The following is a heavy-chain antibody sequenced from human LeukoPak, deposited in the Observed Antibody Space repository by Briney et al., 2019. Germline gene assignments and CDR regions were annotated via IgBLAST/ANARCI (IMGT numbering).Heavy chain of an antibody. V-gene: IGHV7-4-1*02. CDR3: ARGGSGTYYTSFDY. CDR1: GYTFTNYA. CDR2: IGTNTGNL. D-gene: IGHD1-26*01. Sequence: ASVKVSCKPSGYTFTNYAMNWVRQAPGQGLEWMGWIGTNTGNLTYAQGFTGRFVFSLDTSVSTAYLQISSLKAEDTAVYYCARGGSGTYYTSFDYWGQGTLVTVSS. J-gene: IGHJ4*02.